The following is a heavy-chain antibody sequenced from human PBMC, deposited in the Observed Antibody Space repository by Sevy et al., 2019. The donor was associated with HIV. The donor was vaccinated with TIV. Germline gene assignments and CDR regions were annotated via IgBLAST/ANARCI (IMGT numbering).Heavy chain of an antibody. CDR2: ISSGSGYI. V-gene: IGHV3-21*01. D-gene: IGHD3-3*01. CDR1: GFSFSDYN. CDR3: ARDKTILEGRYGMDV. Sequence: GGSLRLSCAASGFSFSDYNMNWVRQAPGKGPEWVSFISSGSGYIYYADSMKGRFTISRDNAKNSLYLQLNSLRAEDTAVYYCARDKTILEGRYGMDVWGQGTTVTVSS. J-gene: IGHJ6*02.